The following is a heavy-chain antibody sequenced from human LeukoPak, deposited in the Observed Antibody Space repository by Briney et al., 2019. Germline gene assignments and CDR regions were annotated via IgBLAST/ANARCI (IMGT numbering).Heavy chain of an antibody. CDR1: GFTFSSNG. CDR2: ISYDGSNK. D-gene: IGHD3-3*01. CDR3: AKETSGYYSGSFDY. Sequence: GGSLRLSCEASGFTFSSNGMHWVRQAPGKGLEWVAVISYDGSNKYYADSVKGRFTISRDNSKNTLYLQMNSLRAEDTAVYYCAKETSGYYSGSFDYWGQGTLVTVSS. J-gene: IGHJ4*02. V-gene: IGHV3-30*18.